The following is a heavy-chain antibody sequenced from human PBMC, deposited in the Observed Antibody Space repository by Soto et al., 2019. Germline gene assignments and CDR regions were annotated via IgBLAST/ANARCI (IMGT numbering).Heavy chain of an antibody. J-gene: IGHJ6*02. Sequence: QVQLVQSGAEVKKPGSSVKVSCKSSGDTFISYAISWVRQAPGQGLEWMGGVVPMFGIPNYAQKFQGRVTIIADESTSTAYLELSSLTTEDTAVYYCARERSTVETAMVSQYFYGMDVWGQGTTVTVSS. CDR2: VVPMFGIP. CDR3: ARERSTVETAMVSQYFYGMDV. D-gene: IGHD5-18*01. V-gene: IGHV1-69*12. CDR1: GDTFISYA.